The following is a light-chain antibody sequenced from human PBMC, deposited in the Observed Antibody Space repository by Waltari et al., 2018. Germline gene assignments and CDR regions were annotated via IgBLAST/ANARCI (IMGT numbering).Light chain of an antibody. V-gene: IGKV1-12*01. J-gene: IGKJ5*01. CDR3: QQSNSFPRT. CDR2: EAS. CDR1: QGISKW. Sequence: DIRLTQSPSSLSASVGDRVTITCRASQGISKWLAWYQQRPGKAPKVLIYEASTLQTGFPLRFSGSGSGRDFTLTITSLQPEDFATYYCQQSNSFPRTFGQGTRLDIK.